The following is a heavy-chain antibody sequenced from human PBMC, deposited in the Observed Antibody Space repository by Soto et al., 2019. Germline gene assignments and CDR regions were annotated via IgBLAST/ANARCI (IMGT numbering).Heavy chain of an antibody. Sequence: GGSLRLSCAASGFTFSSYGMHWVRQAPGKGLEWVAVISYDGSDKYYADSVKGRFTISRDNSKNTLYLQMNSLTTEDTAVYYCAKDNLAVHYWGQGTLVTVSS. CDR2: ISYDGSDK. CDR1: GFTFSSYG. V-gene: IGHV3-30*18. CDR3: AKDNLAVHY. J-gene: IGHJ4*02.